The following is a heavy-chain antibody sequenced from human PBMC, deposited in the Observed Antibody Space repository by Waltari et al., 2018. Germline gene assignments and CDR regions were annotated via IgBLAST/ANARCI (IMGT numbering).Heavy chain of an antibody. CDR1: GYSFTGYY. J-gene: IGHJ6*03. Sequence: QEQLVQSGAEVRKPGASVKVSCKATGYSFTGYYRHWVRQAPGQGLEWLGWINPNSAGTDYAQKFQGRVTMTRDTSSHTVYMELSRLTSDDSAVYYCARGGVSYYDFWTGYYPYMDVWGKGTTVTISS. V-gene: IGHV1-2*02. CDR3: ARGGVSYYDFWTGYYPYMDV. CDR2: INPNSAGT. D-gene: IGHD3-3*01.